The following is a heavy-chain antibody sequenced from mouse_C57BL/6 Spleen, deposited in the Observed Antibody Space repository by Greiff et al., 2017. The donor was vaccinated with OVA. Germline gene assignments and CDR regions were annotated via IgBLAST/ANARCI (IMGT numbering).Heavy chain of an antibody. CDR2: IYPGSGNT. CDR1: GYTFTDYY. J-gene: IGHJ1*03. Sequence: VQLQQSGAELVRPGASVKLSCKASGYTFTDYYINWVKQRPGQGLEWIARIYPGSGNTYYNEKFKGKATLTAEKSSSTAYMQLSSLTSEDSAVYFCAKSRWYFDVWGTGTTVTVSS. CDR3: AKSRWYFDV. V-gene: IGHV1-76*01.